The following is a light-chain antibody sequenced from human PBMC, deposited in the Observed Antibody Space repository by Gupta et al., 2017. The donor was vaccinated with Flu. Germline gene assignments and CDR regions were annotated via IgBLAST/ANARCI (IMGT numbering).Light chain of an antibody. V-gene: IGLV3-1*01. CDR1: KLGEKY. CDR2: KNN. CDR3: QAWGSSFVV. J-gene: IGLJ2*01. Sequence: SYELTQPPSVSGSPSHTASITCSGDKLGEKYACWYQKKQGQSPVLVIYKNNLRPARIPERFSGSNSATTATLTISGTQAVDDAYYYCQAWGSSFVVFGGGTKLTVL.